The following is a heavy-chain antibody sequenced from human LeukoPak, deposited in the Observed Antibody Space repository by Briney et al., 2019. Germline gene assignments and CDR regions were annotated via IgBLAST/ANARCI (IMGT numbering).Heavy chain of an antibody. Sequence: GGSLRLSCAASGFTFSSYGMHWVRQAPGKGLEWVAFIRYDGSNKYYADSVKGRLTISRDNSKNTLYLQMNSLRAEDTAVYYCAKDHVQLWLLDYWGQGTLVTVSS. CDR2: IRYDGSNK. J-gene: IGHJ4*02. CDR3: AKDHVQLWLLDY. CDR1: GFTFSSYG. D-gene: IGHD5-18*01. V-gene: IGHV3-30*02.